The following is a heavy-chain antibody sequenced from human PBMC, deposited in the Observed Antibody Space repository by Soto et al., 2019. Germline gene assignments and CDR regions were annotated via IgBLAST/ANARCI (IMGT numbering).Heavy chain of an antibody. J-gene: IGHJ6*02. D-gene: IGHD3-22*01. V-gene: IGHV3-7*04. CDR1: GFTFSSYW. CDR3: ARFYYDSSGYLPSPYYYYYGMDV. Sequence: GGSLRLSCLASGFTFSSYWMSWVRQAPGKGLEWVANIKQDGSEKYYVDSVKGRFTISRDNAKNSLYLQMNSLRAEDTAVYYCARFYYDSSGYLPSPYYYYYGMDVWGQGTTVTVSS. CDR2: IKQDGSEK.